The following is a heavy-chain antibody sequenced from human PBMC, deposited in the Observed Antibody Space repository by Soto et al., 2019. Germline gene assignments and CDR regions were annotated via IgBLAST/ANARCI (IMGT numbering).Heavy chain of an antibody. V-gene: IGHV1-8*01. Sequence: QVQLVQSGAEVKKPGASVKVSCKASGYTFTSYDINWVRQATGQGLEWMGWMNPNSGNTGYAQKFQGRVTMTRNTSISTAYMELSSLRSEYTAVYYCARVRDSSGYDDAFDIWGQGTMVTVSS. CDR3: ARVRDSSGYDDAFDI. J-gene: IGHJ3*02. D-gene: IGHD3-22*01. CDR1: GYTFTSYD. CDR2: MNPNSGNT.